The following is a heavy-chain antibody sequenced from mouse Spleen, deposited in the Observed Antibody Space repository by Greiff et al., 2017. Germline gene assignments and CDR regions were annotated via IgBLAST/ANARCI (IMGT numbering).Heavy chain of an antibody. CDR2: ISSGGSYT. V-gene: IGHV5-9-3*01. CDR1: GFTFSSYA. Sequence: EVQVVESGGGLVKPGGSLKLSCAASGFTFSSYAMSWVRQTPEQRLEWVATISSGGSYTYYQDSVKGRFTISRDKTKNTLYLQMSSLRSEDTAMDNCARHGQLGPYFDYWGQGTTLTVSS. D-gene: IGHD3-2*01. J-gene: IGHJ2*01. CDR3: ARHGQLGPYFDY.